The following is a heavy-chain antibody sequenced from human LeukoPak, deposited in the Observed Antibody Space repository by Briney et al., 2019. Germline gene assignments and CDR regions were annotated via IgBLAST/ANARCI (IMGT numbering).Heavy chain of an antibody. V-gene: IGHV1-2*02. CDR1: GYTFTSYY. J-gene: IGHJ4*02. CDR3: ARAVAGTGVDY. Sequence: RASVKVSCKASGYTFTSYYMHWVRQAPGQGLEWMGWINPNSGGTNYAQKFQGRVTMTRDTSISTAYMELSRLRSDDTAVYYCARAVAGTGVDYWGQGTLVTVSS. CDR2: INPNSGGT. D-gene: IGHD6-19*01.